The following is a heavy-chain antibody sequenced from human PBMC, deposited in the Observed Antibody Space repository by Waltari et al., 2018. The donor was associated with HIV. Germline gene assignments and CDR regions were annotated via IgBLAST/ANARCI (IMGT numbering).Heavy chain of an antibody. D-gene: IGHD2-2*01. J-gene: IGHJ2*01. CDR2: VYHSGST. CDR3: ARAGVVPALFDL. Sequence: QVQLQESGPGLLKPSETLSLTCVVSGYSINSEYNWGWIRQPPGRGLEWIGSVYHSGSTLHNPALNSRVTISIDTSKSQFSLKLSSVTAADTAVYYCARAGVVPALFDLWGRGTLVTVSS. CDR1: GYSINSEYN. V-gene: IGHV4-38-2*01.